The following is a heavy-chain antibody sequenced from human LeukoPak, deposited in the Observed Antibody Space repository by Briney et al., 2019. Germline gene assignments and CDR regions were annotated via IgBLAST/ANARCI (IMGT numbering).Heavy chain of an antibody. V-gene: IGHV3-23*01. CDR3: ARHFRRCGGGGSCYEEGQRDWYFDL. J-gene: IGHJ2*01. D-gene: IGHD2-15*01. CDR2: ISGGGDNT. Sequence: GGSLRLSCAASGFTFISYAMNWVRQAPGKGLEWVSAISGGGDNTYYADSVKGRFTISRDSSKNTLYLQMNSLRAEDTAVYYCARHFRRCGGGGSCYEEGQRDWYFDLWGRGTLVTVSS. CDR1: GFTFISYA.